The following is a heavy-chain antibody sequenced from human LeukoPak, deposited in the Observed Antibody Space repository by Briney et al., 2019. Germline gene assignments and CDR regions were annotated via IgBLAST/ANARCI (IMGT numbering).Heavy chain of an antibody. V-gene: IGHV1-2*06. CDR3: ARDPYRAPAASSPTY. J-gene: IGHJ4*02. CDR2: INPNSGLT. Sequence: AASVNVSCKASGYTFTDYYIHWVRQAPGQGLEWMGRINPNSGLTNYVQKFQDRVTMTRDTSISTAYMELYRLRSDDTAVYYCARDPYRAPAASSPTYWGQGTLVTVSS. D-gene: IGHD6-13*01. CDR1: GYTFTDYY.